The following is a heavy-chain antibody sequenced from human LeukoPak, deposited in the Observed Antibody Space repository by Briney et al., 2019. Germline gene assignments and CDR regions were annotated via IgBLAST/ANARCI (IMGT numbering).Heavy chain of an antibody. CDR2: ITRSSDVI. J-gene: IGHJ4*02. Sequence: PGGSLRLSCAASGFTFSSYSINWVRQAPGKGLERVSYITRSSDVIYYADSVKGRFTVSRDNAKNSLFLQMNSLRAEDTAVYYCAGDPKVRGVIITDYWGQGTLVTVSS. V-gene: IGHV3-48*01. D-gene: IGHD3-10*01. CDR3: AGDPKVRGVIITDY. CDR1: GFTFSSYS.